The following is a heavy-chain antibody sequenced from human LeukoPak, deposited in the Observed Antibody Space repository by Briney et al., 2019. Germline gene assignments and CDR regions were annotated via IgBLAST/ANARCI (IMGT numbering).Heavy chain of an antibody. Sequence: GGSLRLSWAASGFTLIRYAMGYVRQAPGKGLEWVSTISGNGRSTYYGDSVKGRFTISRDNSKNTLSLQMNSLRAEDTAVYYCACDSDSNAHLDYWGQGTPVTVSS. CDR2: ISGNGRST. J-gene: IGHJ4*02. V-gene: IGHV3-23*01. CDR3: ACDSDSNAHLDY. D-gene: IGHD1-26*01. CDR1: GFTLIRYA.